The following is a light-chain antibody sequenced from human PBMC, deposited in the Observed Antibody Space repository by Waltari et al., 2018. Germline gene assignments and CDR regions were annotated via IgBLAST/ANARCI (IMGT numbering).Light chain of an antibody. J-gene: IGLJ3*02. CDR2: EDN. V-gene: IGLV6-57*04. CDR1: SGSIASNY. CDR3: QSYDGNNWV. Sequence: NFMLTQPHSVSESPGKTVTISCTRSSGSIASNYVQWYQQRPGSAPTTVIYEDNQRPSGVPVRFSGSIDRSSNSASLTISGLKTEDEADYCCQSYDGNNWVFGGGTKLTVL.